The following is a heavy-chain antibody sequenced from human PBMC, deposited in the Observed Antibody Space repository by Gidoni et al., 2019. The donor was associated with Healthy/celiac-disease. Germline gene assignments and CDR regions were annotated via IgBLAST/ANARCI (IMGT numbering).Heavy chain of an antibody. V-gene: IGHV4-39*07. CDR2: IYYSGST. CDR3: ARYGYSSGWYRLDP. CDR1: GGSIRSSSYY. J-gene: IGHJ5*02. D-gene: IGHD6-19*01. Sequence: QLQLQESGPGLVKPSETLSLTCTVSGGSIRSSSYYWGWIRQPPGKGLEWIGSIYYSGSTYYNPSLKSRVTISVDTSKNQFSLKLSSVTAADTAVYYCARYGYSSGWYRLDPWGQGTLVTVSS.